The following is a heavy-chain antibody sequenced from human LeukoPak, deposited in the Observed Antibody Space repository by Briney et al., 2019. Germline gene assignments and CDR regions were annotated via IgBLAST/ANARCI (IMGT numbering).Heavy chain of an antibody. CDR3: VSRDCTNGVCYRGYSGYDGAFDI. D-gene: IGHD2-8*01. V-gene: IGHV3-23*01. CDR1: GFTFSSYA. CDR2: ISGSGGST. Sequence: QPGGSLRLSCAASGFTFSSYAMSWVRQAPGKGLEWVSAISGSGGSTYYADSVKGRFTISRDNSKNTLYLQMNSLRAEDTAVYYCVSRDCTNGVCYRGYSGYDGAFDIWGQGTMVTVSS. J-gene: IGHJ3*02.